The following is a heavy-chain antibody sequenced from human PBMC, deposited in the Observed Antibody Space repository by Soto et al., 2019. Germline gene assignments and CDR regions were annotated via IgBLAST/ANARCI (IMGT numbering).Heavy chain of an antibody. Sequence: QVHLVQSGAEVKKPGASVKVSCKASGYTFDNYGISWVRQAPGQGLEWMGWISAYNDDTNYAQNFQGRVTMIRDTSTSTAYMEVRSLRSDDTAVYYCASSSSGSPDFWGPGTLVTVSS. CDR3: ASSSSGSPDF. D-gene: IGHD6-6*01. J-gene: IGHJ4*02. CDR1: GYTFDNYG. V-gene: IGHV1-18*01. CDR2: ISAYNDDT.